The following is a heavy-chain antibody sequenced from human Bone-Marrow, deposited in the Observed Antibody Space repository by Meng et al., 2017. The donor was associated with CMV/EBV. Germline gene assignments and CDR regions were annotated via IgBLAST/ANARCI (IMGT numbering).Heavy chain of an antibody. CDR1: GGSISSYY. Sequence: SETLSLTCTVSGGSISSYYWNWIRQSPGKGLEWIGYIYYSGNTDYNPSLKSRVTISVDTSKNQFSLKLSSVTAADTAVYYCAREGRILEAFDMWGQGTVVTVSS. V-gene: IGHV4-59*01. CDR3: AREGRILEAFDM. CDR2: IYYSGNT. J-gene: IGHJ3*02. D-gene: IGHD3-9*01.